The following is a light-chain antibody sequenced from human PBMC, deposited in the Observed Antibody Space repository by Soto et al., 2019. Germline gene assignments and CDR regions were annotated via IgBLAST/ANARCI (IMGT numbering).Light chain of an antibody. Sequence: QSALTQPASVSGSPGQSITISCTGTSSDVGAYNYVSWYQHHPGKAPKLMLYDVANRPSGVSNRFSGSKSDNTASLTISGLQAEDEADYYCNSYTSSSTDVFGTGTKLTVL. V-gene: IGLV2-14*03. J-gene: IGLJ1*01. CDR1: SSDVGAYNY. CDR3: NSYTSSSTDV. CDR2: DVA.